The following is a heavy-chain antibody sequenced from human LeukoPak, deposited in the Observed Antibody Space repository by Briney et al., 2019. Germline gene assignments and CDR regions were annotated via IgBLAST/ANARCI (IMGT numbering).Heavy chain of an antibody. D-gene: IGHD1-26*01. J-gene: IGHJ4*02. CDR2: IYSSGSA. Sequence: PSDTLSLTCAVSGGSINNYFWNWIRQPAGKGLEWIGRIYSSGSANYNPSLKSRVTISVDTSKNQFSLKLSSVTAADTAVYYCARGVSYYVDDYWGQGTLVTVSS. CDR3: ARGVSYYVDDY. CDR1: GGSINNYF. V-gene: IGHV4-4*07.